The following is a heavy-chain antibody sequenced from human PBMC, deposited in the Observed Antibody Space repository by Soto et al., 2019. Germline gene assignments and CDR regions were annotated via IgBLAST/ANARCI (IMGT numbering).Heavy chain of an antibody. Sequence: EVQLVESGGGLVQPGGSLRLSCAASGFTVSSNYMSWVRQAPGKGLEWVSVIYSGGSTYYADSVKGRFTISRDNSKNTLYLQMNSLRAEDTAVYYCARDLTTVTTKNGDGRFDPWGQGTLVTVSS. D-gene: IGHD4-17*01. J-gene: IGHJ5*02. V-gene: IGHV3-66*01. CDR2: IYSGGST. CDR3: ARDLTTVTTKNGDGRFDP. CDR1: GFTVSSNY.